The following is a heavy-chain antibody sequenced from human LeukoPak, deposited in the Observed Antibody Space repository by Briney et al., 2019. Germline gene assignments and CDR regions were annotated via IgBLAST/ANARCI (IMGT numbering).Heavy chain of an antibody. J-gene: IGHJ4*02. Sequence: SETLSLTCTVSGGSISSGGYYWSWIRQPPGKGLEWIGYIYHSGSTYYNPSLKSRVTISVDTSKNQFSLKLSSVTAADTAVYYCARGFFSGSRVDYWGQGTLVTVSS. V-gene: IGHV4-30-2*01. CDR1: GGSISSGGYY. D-gene: IGHD3-10*01. CDR3: ARGFFSGSRVDY. CDR2: IYHSGST.